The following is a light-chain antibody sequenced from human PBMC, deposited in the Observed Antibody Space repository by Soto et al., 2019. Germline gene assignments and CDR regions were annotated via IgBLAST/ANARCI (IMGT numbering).Light chain of an antibody. Sequence: QSVLTQPPSASGTPGQRVTISCSGSSSNVGSNTVSWYQQLPGTAPKVLIYSDDQRPSGVPDRFSGSRSGSSASLAISGLRSDDEADYYCATWDDNLVAWLFGGGTKLTVL. CDR3: ATWDDNLVAWL. V-gene: IGLV1-44*01. CDR2: SDD. J-gene: IGLJ3*02. CDR1: SSNVGSNT.